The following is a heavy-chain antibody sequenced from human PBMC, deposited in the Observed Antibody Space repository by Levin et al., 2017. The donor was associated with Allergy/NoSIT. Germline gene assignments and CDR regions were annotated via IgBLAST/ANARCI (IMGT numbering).Heavy chain of an antibody. CDR1: GGSISDNY. D-gene: IGHD3-16*01. V-gene: IGHV4-59*01. CDR3: AGRRRATFKY. Sequence: SETLSLTCTVSGGSISDNYWSWIRQPPGKGLEWIGYVYSSGSTIYSPSLKSRVTILVDTSKNPFSLRLSSVTAADTAVYYCAGRRRATFKYWGQGTLVTVSS. J-gene: IGHJ4*02. CDR2: VYSSGST.